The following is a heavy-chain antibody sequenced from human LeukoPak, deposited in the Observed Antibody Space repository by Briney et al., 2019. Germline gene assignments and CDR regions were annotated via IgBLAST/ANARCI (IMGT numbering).Heavy chain of an antibody. V-gene: IGHV3-53*01. J-gene: IGHJ4*02. D-gene: IGHD3-3*01. CDR2: IYSGGST. Sequence: RGGSLRLSCAASGFTVSSNYMSWVRQAPGKGLEWVSVIYSGGSTYYADSVKGRSTISRDNSKNTLYLQMNSLRAEDTAVYYCARAVRDDFWSKGYFDYWGQGTLVTVSS. CDR3: ARAVRDDFWSKGYFDY. CDR1: GFTVSSNY.